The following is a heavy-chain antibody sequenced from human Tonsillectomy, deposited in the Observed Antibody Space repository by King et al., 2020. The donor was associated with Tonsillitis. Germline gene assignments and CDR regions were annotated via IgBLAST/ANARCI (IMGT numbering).Heavy chain of an antibody. CDR3: AKKSPGTAVAGPDY. D-gene: IGHD6-13*01. CDR1: GFTFSSYG. V-gene: IGHV3-30*18. CDR2: ISYDGSNG. J-gene: IGHJ4*02. Sequence: VQLVESGGGVVQPGRSLRLSCAASGFTFSSYGMHWVRRAPGKGLEWVAAISYDGSNGNSADSVKGRFTISRDNSKNTLFLQVNSLRAEDTAMYYCAKKSPGTAVAGPDYWGQGTLVTVSS.